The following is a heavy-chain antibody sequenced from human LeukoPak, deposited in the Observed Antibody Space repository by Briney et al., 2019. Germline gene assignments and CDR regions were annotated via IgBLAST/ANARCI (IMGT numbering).Heavy chain of an antibody. CDR2: IYPYDSDT. Sequence: GESLRISCKASGYGFTSSAIAWVRQMPGKGLEWMGIIYPYDSDTRYSPSFQGQVTISADRSISTAYLQWSSLKASDTAIYYCARQYYSSGSCDFWGQGTPVTVSS. D-gene: IGHD6-19*01. CDR3: ARQYYSSGSCDF. V-gene: IGHV5-51*01. CDR1: GYGFTSSA. J-gene: IGHJ4*02.